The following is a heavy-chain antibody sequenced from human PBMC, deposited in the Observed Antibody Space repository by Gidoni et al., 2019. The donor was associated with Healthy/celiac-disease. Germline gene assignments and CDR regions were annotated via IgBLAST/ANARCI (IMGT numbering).Heavy chain of an antibody. CDR1: GFTFSSYA. CDR3: ARDSGTVVVSEYFSLLYEYFQH. Sequence: QVQLVESGGGVVQHGRSLRRSCAASGFTFSSYAMHWVRQAPGKGLEGLAVISYDGSNKYYADSVKGRFTISRDNSKHTLYLQMNSLRAEDTAVYYCARDSGTVVVSEYFSLLYEYFQHWGQGTLVTVSS. D-gene: IGHD2-15*01. V-gene: IGHV3-30-3*01. J-gene: IGHJ1*01. CDR2: ISYDGSNK.